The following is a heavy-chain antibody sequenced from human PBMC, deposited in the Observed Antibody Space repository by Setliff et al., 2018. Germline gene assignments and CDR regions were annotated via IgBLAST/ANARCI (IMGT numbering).Heavy chain of an antibody. V-gene: IGHV4-34*01. J-gene: IGHJ5*02. CDR1: GGSFSGYY. CDR3: ARAAKYDSSGYYGFWFDP. CDR2: INHSGST. Sequence: PSETLSLTCAVYGGSFSGYYWSWIRQPPGKGLELIGEINHSGSTNYNPSLKSRVTISIDTSRNQFSLELRSVTVADTAVYYCARAAKYDSSGYYGFWFDPWGQGTLVTVSS. D-gene: IGHD3-22*01.